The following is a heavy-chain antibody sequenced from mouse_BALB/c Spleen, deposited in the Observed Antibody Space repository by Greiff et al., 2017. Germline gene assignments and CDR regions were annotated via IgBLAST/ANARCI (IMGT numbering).Heavy chain of an antibody. CDR3: ARQTYDYDGWFAY. CDR1: GFTFSSYT. D-gene: IGHD2-4*01. CDR2: ISNGGGST. V-gene: IGHV5-12-2*01. Sequence: EVQLQQSGGGLVQPGGSLKLSCAASGFTFSSYTMSWVRQTPEKRLEWVAYISNGGGSTYYPDTVKGRFTISRDNAKNTLYLQMSSLKSEDTAMYYCARQTYDYDGWFAYWGQGTLVTVSA. J-gene: IGHJ3*01.